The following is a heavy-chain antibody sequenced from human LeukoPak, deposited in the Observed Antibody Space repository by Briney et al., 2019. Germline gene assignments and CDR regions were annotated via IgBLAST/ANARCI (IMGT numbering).Heavy chain of an antibody. CDR1: GFTFSNYA. D-gene: IGHD1-26*01. CDR3: AKDRAEATRRSLDY. CDR2: ISYEGSKK. Sequence: GGSLRLSCAASGFTFSNYAMHWVRQAPGKGLEWVSVISYEGSKKYYADSVKGQFTISRDNSKNTVHLQMNSLSTEDTAVYYCAKDRAEATRRSLDYWGQGTLVTVSS. V-gene: IGHV3-30*04. J-gene: IGHJ4*02.